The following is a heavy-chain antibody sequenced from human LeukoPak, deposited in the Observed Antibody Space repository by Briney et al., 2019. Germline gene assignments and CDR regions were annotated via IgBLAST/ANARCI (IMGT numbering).Heavy chain of an antibody. V-gene: IGHV4-59*01. CDR2: IYHSGST. Sequence: PSETLSLTCTVSGGSISSYYWSWIRQPPGRGLEWIGFIYHSGSTNYNPSLKSRVAMAVDTSRNQFSLKLSSVTAADTAVYYCARGGYYGSNDYYYLDYWGQGTLVTVST. D-gene: IGHD3-22*01. CDR1: GGSISSYY. CDR3: ARGGYYGSNDYYYLDY. J-gene: IGHJ4*02.